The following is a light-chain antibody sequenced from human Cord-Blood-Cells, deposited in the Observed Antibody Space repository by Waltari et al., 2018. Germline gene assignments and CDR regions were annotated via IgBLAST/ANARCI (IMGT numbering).Light chain of an antibody. CDR2: GAS. CDR3: QQYGSSPPMYT. Sequence: EIVLTQSTGTLSLSPGERATIYCRASQSVSSSYLAWYQQKPGQAPRLLIYGASSRATGIPDRFSGSGSGTDFTLTISRLEPEDFAVYYCQQYGSSPPMYTFGQGTKLEIK. CDR1: QSVSSSY. V-gene: IGKV3-20*01. J-gene: IGKJ2*01.